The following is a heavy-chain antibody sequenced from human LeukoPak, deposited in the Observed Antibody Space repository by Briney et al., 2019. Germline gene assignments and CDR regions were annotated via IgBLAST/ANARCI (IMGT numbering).Heavy chain of an antibody. CDR1: GFTFDDYA. J-gene: IGHJ4*02. Sequence: PGGSLRLSCAVSGFTFDDYAMHWVRQVPGKGLEWVSGINWNSDSIGYADSVKGRFTTSRDNAKNSLYLQMNSLRAEDTAVYYCARGYGGSYPYYFDYWGQGTLVAVSS. CDR2: INWNSDSI. V-gene: IGHV3-9*01. D-gene: IGHD3-22*01. CDR3: ARGYGGSYPYYFDY.